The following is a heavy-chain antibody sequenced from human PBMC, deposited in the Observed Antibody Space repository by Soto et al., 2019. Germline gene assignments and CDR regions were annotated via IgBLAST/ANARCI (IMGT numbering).Heavy chain of an antibody. V-gene: IGHV3-30-3*01. CDR3: ARDLGVDIVATIQDY. CDR2: ISYDGSNK. CDR1: GFTFSSYA. D-gene: IGHD5-12*01. Sequence: QVQLVESGGGVVQPGRSLRLSCAASGFTFSSYAMLWVRQAPGKGLEWVAVISYDGSNKYYADSVKGRFTISRDNSKNTLYLQMNSLRAEDTAVYYCARDLGVDIVATIQDYWGQGTLVTVSS. J-gene: IGHJ4*02.